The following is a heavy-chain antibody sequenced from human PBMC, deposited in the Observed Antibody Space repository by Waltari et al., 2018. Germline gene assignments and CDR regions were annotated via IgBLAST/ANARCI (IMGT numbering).Heavy chain of an antibody. J-gene: IGHJ6*02. CDR3: GRVFLTTRNCMDV. CDR1: GFTCSRHW. V-gene: IGHV3-74*01. CDR2: INSDGSST. D-gene: IGHD3-3*01. Sequence: EVQLVESGGGLVQPGGSLRLSCAASGFTCSRHWMHWVRQAPGKGLVWVSRINSDGSSTNYADSVKGRFTISRDNAKNTLYLQVNSLRADDTGVYYCGRVFLTTRNCMDVWGQGTTVTVS.